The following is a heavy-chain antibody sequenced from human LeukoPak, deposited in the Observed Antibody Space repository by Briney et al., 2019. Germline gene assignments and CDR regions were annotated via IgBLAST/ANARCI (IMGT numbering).Heavy chain of an antibody. J-gene: IGHJ4*02. Sequence: GGSLRLSCAASGFPFSTYAMHWVRQAPGKGLEWVAVISYDGIKKYYADSVKGRFSISRDNAKNSVYLQMNSLRADDTAVYYCAVYCSGGSCFRNWGQGTLVTVSS. CDR3: AVYCSGGSCFRN. CDR2: ISYDGIKK. D-gene: IGHD2-15*01. V-gene: IGHV3-30-3*01. CDR1: GFPFSTYA.